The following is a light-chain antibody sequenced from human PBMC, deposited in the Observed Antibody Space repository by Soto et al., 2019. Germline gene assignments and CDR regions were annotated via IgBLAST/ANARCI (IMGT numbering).Light chain of an antibody. CDR3: QQLSRYPLT. CDR1: QSISSW. J-gene: IGKJ4*01. Sequence: DVQMKQSPSTLSASVGDRVTITCRASQSISSWLAWYQQKPGKAPKLLIYKAASLESGVPSRFSGSGSGTEFSLTIRALQPEDFATYYCQQLSRYPLTFGGGTKVDIK. CDR2: KAA. V-gene: IGKV1-5*03.